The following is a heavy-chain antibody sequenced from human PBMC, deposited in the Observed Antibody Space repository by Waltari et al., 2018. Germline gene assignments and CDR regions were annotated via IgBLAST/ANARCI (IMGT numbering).Heavy chain of an antibody. CDR1: GYTFTRYA. J-gene: IGHJ6*02. CDR3: ARSMGTNYYGMDV. Sequence: QVQLVQSGSELKKPGASVKVSCKASGYTFTRYAMNWVRQAPGQGLEWMGWINTNTGNQTDAQGFTERFFSSLDTPVSTAYLQISGLKAEETAVYYCARSMGTNYYGMDVWGQGTTVTVSS. V-gene: IGHV7-4-1*02. CDR2: INTNTGNQ. D-gene: IGHD5-18*01.